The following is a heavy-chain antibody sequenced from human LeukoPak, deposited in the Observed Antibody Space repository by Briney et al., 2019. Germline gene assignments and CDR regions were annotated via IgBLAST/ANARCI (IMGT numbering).Heavy chain of an antibody. CDR2: IYHSGST. J-gene: IGHJ4*02. D-gene: IGHD3-16*01. Sequence: SETLSLTCTVSGYSISSGYYWGWIRQPPGKGLEWIGSIYHSGSTYYNPSLKSRVTISVDTSKNQFSLKLSSVTAADTAVYYCARDWGPQEGWCVDYWGQGTLVTVSS. CDR1: GYSISSGYY. CDR3: ARDWGPQEGWCVDY. V-gene: IGHV4-38-2*02.